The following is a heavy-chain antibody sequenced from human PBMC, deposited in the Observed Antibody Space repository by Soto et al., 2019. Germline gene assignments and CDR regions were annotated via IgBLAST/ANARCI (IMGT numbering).Heavy chain of an antibody. V-gene: IGHV4-31*03. CDR3: ARDRATVTTGYYFDY. CDR2: IYYSGST. Sequence: QVQLQESGPGLVKPSQTLSLTCTVSGGSISSGGYYWSWIRQHPGKGLEWIGYIYYSGSTYYNPSLKSRVTISVDTSKNQSSLKLSSVTAADTAVYYCARDRATVTTGYYFDYWGQGTLVTVSS. J-gene: IGHJ4*02. D-gene: IGHD4-17*01. CDR1: GGSISSGGYY.